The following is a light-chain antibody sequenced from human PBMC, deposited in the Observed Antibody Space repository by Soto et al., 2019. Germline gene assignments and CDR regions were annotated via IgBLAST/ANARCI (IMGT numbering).Light chain of an antibody. CDR3: QQYDNSVWT. CDR1: QSVSTSN. V-gene: IGKV3-20*01. Sequence: IVLPPSPGTPSSSPGERATLSCRASQSVSTSNLAWYQQRPGQAPRLLIYGASRRATGIPDRFSGSGSGTDFTLTISRLEPEDLAVYYCQQYDNSVWTFGQGTKVDIK. J-gene: IGKJ1*01. CDR2: GAS.